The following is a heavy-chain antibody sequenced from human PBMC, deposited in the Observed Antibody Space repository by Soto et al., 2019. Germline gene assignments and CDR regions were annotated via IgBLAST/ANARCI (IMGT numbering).Heavy chain of an antibody. CDR3: AHGLDGSTGYGPYLDN. CDR2: IYWDDDK. D-gene: IGHD2-2*01. J-gene: IGHJ4*02. Sequence: QITLKESGPTVIKPTQTLTLTCTLSGLSITTSGVAVGWVRQPPGKALEWLTVIYWDDDKRSSPSLKNRLTNXXDTSTNQVVLTMTNVDPVDTGTYYCAHGLDGSTGYGPYLDNWGQGSLVTVSS. V-gene: IGHV2-5*02. CDR1: GLSITTSGVA.